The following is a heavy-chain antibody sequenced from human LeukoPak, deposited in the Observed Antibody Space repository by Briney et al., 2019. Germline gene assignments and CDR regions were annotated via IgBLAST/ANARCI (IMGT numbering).Heavy chain of an antibody. CDR2: IEHRGNT. V-gene: IGHV4-34*01. J-gene: IGHJ4*02. Sequence: PSETLSLSCVVNGESFSNHYWTWIRQSPGKGLEWIGEIEHRGNTNYNPSLKSRVTMSVDTSKNEFSLKLKSVTAADTAVFYCARGRGVAARLGFDFWGLGTLVTVSS. D-gene: IGHD6-6*01. CDR3: ARGRGVAARLGFDF. CDR1: GESFSNHY.